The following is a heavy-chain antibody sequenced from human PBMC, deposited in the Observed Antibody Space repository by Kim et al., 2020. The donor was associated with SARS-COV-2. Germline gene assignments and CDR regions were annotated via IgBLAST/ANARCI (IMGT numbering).Heavy chain of an antibody. CDR1: GFTFSSYW. J-gene: IGHJ6*02. V-gene: IGHV3-7*01. CDR2: IKQDGSEK. Sequence: GGSLRLSCAASGFTFSSYWMSWVRQAPGKGLEWVANIKQDGSEKYYVDSVKGRFTISRDNAKNSLYLQMNSLRAEDTAVYYCARDSSYQPLLYPYYHYYGMDVWGQGTTVTVSS. D-gene: IGHD2-2*02. CDR3: ARDSSYQPLLYPYYHYYGMDV.